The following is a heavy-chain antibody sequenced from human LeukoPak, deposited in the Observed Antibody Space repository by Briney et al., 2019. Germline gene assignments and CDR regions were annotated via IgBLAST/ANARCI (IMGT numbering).Heavy chain of an antibody. CDR3: ARGGPYCTNGVCYLDY. CDR1: GGSISSYY. CDR2: IYTSGST. J-gene: IGHJ4*02. V-gene: IGHV4-4*07. Sequence: SETLSLTCTVSGGSISSYYWIWSRQPAGKGLEWIGRIYTSGSTNYNPSLKSRVTMSVGTSKNQFSLKLSSVTAADTAVYYCARGGPYCTNGVCYLDYWGQGTLVTVSS. D-gene: IGHD2-8*01.